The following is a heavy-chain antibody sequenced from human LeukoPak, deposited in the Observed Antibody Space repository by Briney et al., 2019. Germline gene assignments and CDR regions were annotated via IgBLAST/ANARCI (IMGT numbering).Heavy chain of an antibody. J-gene: IGHJ5*02. CDR2: INTSGSS. D-gene: IGHD3-3*01. CDR3: AKDGGGYYDFSPP. V-gene: IGHV4-4*07. CDR1: GGSISSYY. Sequence: PSETLSLTCTVSGGSISSYYWSWIRQPAGKGLEWIGRINTSGSSNYNPSLRSRVTMSVDTSKNQFSLNLSSVTAADTAVYYCAKDGGGYYDFSPPWGQGTLVTVSS.